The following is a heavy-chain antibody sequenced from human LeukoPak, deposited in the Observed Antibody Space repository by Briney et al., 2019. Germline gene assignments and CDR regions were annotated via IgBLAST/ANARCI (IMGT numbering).Heavy chain of an antibody. CDR1: GFTFSGYA. J-gene: IGHJ4*02. CDR3: AKDGCAGDCFDY. Sequence: PGGSLRLSCEPSGFTFSGYALHWVRQAPGKGLEWVAVVSYDGDNKYYADSAKGRFTISRDDSTNTLYLQMSSLRPEDTATYYCAKDGCAGDCFDYWGPGTLVAVSS. D-gene: IGHD2-21*01. CDR2: VSYDGDNK. V-gene: IGHV3-30*18.